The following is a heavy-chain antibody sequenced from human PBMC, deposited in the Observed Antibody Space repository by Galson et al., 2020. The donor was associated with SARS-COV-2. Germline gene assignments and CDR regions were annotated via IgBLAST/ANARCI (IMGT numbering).Heavy chain of an antibody. J-gene: IGHJ4*02. Sequence: SETLSLTCAVSGGSISSGGYSWSWIRQPPGKGLEWIGYIYHSGSTYYNPSLKSRVTISVDRSKNQFSLKLSSVTAADTAVYYCARGAGSGSYIPFDYWGQGTLVTVSS. V-gene: IGHV4-30-2*01. CDR2: IYHSGST. CDR3: ARGAGSGSYIPFDY. CDR1: GGSISSGGYS. D-gene: IGHD3-10*01.